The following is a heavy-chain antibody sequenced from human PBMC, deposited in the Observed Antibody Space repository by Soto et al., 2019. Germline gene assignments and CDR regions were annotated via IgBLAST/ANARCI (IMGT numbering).Heavy chain of an antibody. J-gene: IGHJ3*02. D-gene: IGHD3-10*01. CDR1: GGSISSGDYY. CDR3: AKAPNTMVSLDI. Sequence: PSETLSLTCTVSGGSISSGDYYWSWIRQPPGKGLEWIGYIYYSGSTYYNPSLKSRVTISVDTSKNQFSLKLSSVTAADTAVYYCAKAPNTMVSLDIWGQGTMVTVSS. V-gene: IGHV4-30-4*01. CDR2: IYYSGST.